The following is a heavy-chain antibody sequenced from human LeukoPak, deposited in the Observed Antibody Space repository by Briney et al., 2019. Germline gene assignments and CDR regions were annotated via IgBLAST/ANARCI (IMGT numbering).Heavy chain of an antibody. CDR3: ARGFMRGVLDY. D-gene: IGHD3-10*01. CDR2: IYYSGST. J-gene: IGHJ4*02. V-gene: IGHV4-59*01. CDR1: GGSISSYY. Sequence: SSETLSLTCTVSGGSISSYYWSWIRQPPGKGLEWIGYIYYSGSTNYNPSLKSRVTISVDTSKNQFSLKLSSVTAADTAVYYCARGFMRGVLDYWGQGTLVTVSS.